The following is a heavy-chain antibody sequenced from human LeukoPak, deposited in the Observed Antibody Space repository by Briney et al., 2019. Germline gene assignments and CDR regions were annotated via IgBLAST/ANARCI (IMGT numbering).Heavy chain of an antibody. CDR1: GGSISSYY. CDR2: IYYSGST. D-gene: IGHD2-2*01. V-gene: IGHV4-59*12. J-gene: IGHJ5*02. Sequence: SETLSLTCTVSGGSISSYYWSWIRQPPGKGLEWIGYIYYSGSTNYNPSLKSRVTISVDTSKNQFSLKLSSVTAADTAVYYCAREEVDCSSTSCYNRFDPWGQGTLVTVSS. CDR3: AREEVDCSSTSCYNRFDP.